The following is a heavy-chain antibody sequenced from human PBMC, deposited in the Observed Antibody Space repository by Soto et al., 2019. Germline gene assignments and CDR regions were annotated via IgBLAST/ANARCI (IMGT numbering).Heavy chain of an antibody. V-gene: IGHV1-18*04. D-gene: IGHD2-15*01. J-gene: IGHJ5*02. CDR1: GYTFTSYG. CDR3: ARDHCSGGSCYYFWFDP. CDR2: ISAYNGNT. Sequence: ASVKVSCKASGYTFTSYGISWVRQAPGQGLEWMGWISAYNGNTNYAQKLQGRVTMTTDTSTRTADKELRSLRSDDTAVYYCARDHCSGGSCYYFWFDPWGQGTLVTVSS.